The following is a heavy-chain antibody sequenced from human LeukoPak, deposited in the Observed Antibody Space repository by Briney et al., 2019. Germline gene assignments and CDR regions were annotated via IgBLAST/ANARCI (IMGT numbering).Heavy chain of an antibody. D-gene: IGHD6-19*01. V-gene: IGHV4-39*07. CDR2: VYYSGST. Sequence: SETLSLTCTVSGGSISSRSDYWGWVCQPPGKGLEWVGSVYYSGSTYYNPSLKSRVTISVDTSTNQFSLRLSSVTAADTAVYYCARVRAVAGSGLVDYWGPGTLVTVSS. CDR3: ARVRAVAGSGLVDY. CDR1: GGSISSRSDY. J-gene: IGHJ4*02.